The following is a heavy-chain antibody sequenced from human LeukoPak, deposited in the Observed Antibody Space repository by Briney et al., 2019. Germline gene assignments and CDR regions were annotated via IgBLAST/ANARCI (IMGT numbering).Heavy chain of an antibody. V-gene: IGHV1-3*01. J-gene: IGHJ4*02. CDR3: SRGSPAGNSFHLDF. Sequence: ASVKVSCKASGYTFTSYAMHWVRQAPGQRLEWMGWINAGTDNTKYSQKVQDRVTITRDTSASTAYMELGSLRSEDTAVYYCSRGSPAGNSFHLDFWGQGTLVTVSS. D-gene: IGHD6-19*01. CDR1: GYTFTSYA. CDR2: INAGTDNT.